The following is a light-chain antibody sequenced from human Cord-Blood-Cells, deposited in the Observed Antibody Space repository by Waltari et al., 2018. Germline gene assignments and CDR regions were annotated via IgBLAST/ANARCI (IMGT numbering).Light chain of an antibody. Sequence: ELVLTQSAATMSLSPGERATLSCRASQSVSSSLAWYQQKPGQAPRLLIYDASNRATGIPARFSGSGSGTDFTLTISSLEPEDFAVYYCQQRSNWPPMYTFGQGTRLEI. CDR3: QQRSNWPPMYT. CDR2: DAS. J-gene: IGKJ2*01. V-gene: IGKV3-11*01. CDR1: QSVSSS.